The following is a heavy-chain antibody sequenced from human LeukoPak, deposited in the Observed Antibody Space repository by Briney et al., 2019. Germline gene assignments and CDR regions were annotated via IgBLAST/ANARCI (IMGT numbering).Heavy chain of an antibody. D-gene: IGHD6-19*01. CDR1: GFTFSSYE. CDR3: ARGKRQWLAAYYYYYMDV. V-gene: IGHV3-48*03. Sequence: PGGSLRLSCAASGFTFSSYEMNWFRQAPGKGLEWVSYISSSGSTIYYADSVKGRFTISRDNAKNSLYLQMNSLRAEDAAVYYCARGKRQWLAAYYYYYMDVWGKGTTVTVSS. J-gene: IGHJ6*03. CDR2: ISSSGSTI.